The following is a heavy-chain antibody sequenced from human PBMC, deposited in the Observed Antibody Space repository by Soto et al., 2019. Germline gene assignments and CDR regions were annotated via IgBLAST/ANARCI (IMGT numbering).Heavy chain of an antibody. V-gene: IGHV4-39*01. CDR1: GGSISSSSYY. J-gene: IGHJ5*02. D-gene: IGHD3-10*01. Sequence: LSLTCTVSGGSISSSSYYWGWIRQPPGKGLEWIGSIYYSGSTYYNPSLKSRVTISVDTSKNQFSLKLSSVTAADTAVYYCARTALLGWFGATNWFDPWGQGTLVTVS. CDR3: ARTALLGWFGATNWFDP. CDR2: IYYSGST.